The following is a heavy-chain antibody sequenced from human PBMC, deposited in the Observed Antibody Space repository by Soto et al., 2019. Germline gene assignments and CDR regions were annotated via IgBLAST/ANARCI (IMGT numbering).Heavy chain of an antibody. CDR1: GDSVSSPYW. D-gene: IGHD6-19*01. Sequence: QVQLQESGPGRVKPSGTLSLTCAVSGDSVSSPYWWCWVRQPPGKGLEWIGEVFHTGTTSYNPSLRSRVTISMDKSNNQFSLDLSSVTAADTAVYYCARSAGWYAVHSWGPGTLVVVSS. V-gene: IGHV4-4*02. J-gene: IGHJ4*02. CDR3: ARSAGWYAVHS. CDR2: VFHTGTT.